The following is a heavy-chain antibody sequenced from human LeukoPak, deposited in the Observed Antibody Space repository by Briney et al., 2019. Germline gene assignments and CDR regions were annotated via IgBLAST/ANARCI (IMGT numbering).Heavy chain of an antibody. J-gene: IGHJ4*02. Sequence: GASVKVSCKASGYTFTSYGISWVRQAPGQGLEWMGWISAYDGNTNYAQKLQGRVTMTTDTSTSTAYMELRSLRSDDTAVYYCARGQAGYSSSWYYGYWGQGTLVTVSS. D-gene: IGHD6-13*01. V-gene: IGHV1-18*01. CDR2: ISAYDGNT. CDR3: ARGQAGYSSSWYYGY. CDR1: GYTFTSYG.